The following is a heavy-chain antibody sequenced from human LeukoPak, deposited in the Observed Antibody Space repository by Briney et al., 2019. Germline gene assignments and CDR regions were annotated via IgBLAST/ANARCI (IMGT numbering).Heavy chain of an antibody. CDR3: ARDSGGDFDY. J-gene: IGHJ4*02. CDR2: IYYSGST. V-gene: IGHV4-31*03. D-gene: IGHD3-10*01. CDR1: GGSISSGGYY. Sequence: PSETLSLTCTVSGGSISSGGYYWSWIRQHPGKGLEWIGYIYYSGSTYYNPSLKSRVTISVDTSKNQFSLKLSSVAAADTAVYYCARDSGGDFDYWGQGTLVTVSS.